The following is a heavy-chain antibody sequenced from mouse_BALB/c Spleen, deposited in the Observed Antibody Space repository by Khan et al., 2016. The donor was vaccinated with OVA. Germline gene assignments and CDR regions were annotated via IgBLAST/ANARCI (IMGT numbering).Heavy chain of an antibody. D-gene: IGHD2-14*01. J-gene: IGHJ3*01. Sequence: QVQLQQSGAELARPGASVKMSCKASGYTFTSYTMHWVKQRPGQGLDWIGYINPTNGYTNYNQKFKDKATLTADKSSSTAYMQLSSLTSDDSAVYYCSEDGAYYRNDGWFAYWGQGTLVTVSA. CDR2: INPTNGYT. CDR3: SEDGAYYRNDGWFAY. CDR1: GYTFTSYT. V-gene: IGHV1-4*01.